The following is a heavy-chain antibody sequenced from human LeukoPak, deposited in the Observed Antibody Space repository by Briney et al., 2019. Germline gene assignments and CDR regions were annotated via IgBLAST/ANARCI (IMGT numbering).Heavy chain of an antibody. J-gene: IGHJ4*02. CDR2: ISWNSGSL. Sequence: PGGSLRLSCAASGFTFEEYPMQWVRQVPGKGLEWVSGISWNSGSLDYAVAVKGRFTISRDNARNSLFLQMNSLRPEDTALYYCAKGIGRYWTHFDSWGQGTLVTVSS. V-gene: IGHV3-9*01. CDR3: AKGIGRYWTHFDS. D-gene: IGHD1-26*01. CDR1: GFTFEEYP.